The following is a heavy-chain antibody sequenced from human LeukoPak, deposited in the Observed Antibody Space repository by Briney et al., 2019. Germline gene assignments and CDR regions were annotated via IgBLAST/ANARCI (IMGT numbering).Heavy chain of an antibody. Sequence: GGSLRLSCAASGFTFSSYSMNWVRQAPGKGLEWVSSISSSSSYIYYADSVKGRFTISRDNAKNSLYLQMNSLRAEDTAVYYCGLNGYCSSTSCLTGYWGQGTLVTVSS. D-gene: IGHD2-2*01. CDR2: ISSSSSYI. CDR3: GLNGYCSSTSCLTGY. V-gene: IGHV3-21*01. J-gene: IGHJ4*02. CDR1: GFTFSSYS.